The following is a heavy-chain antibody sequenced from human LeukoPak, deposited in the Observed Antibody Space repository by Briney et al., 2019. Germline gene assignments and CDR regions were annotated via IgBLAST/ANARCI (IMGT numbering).Heavy chain of an antibody. J-gene: IGHJ3*01. CDR3: ARDANYYDSSTYYDAFDV. CDR1: GFTFSNYW. Sequence: GGSLRLSCAGSGFTFSNYWMTWVRQAPGKGLEWVANIKPDESEKYCVDSVKGRFTISRDNAINSLYLQMNTLRAEDTAVYYCARDANYYDSSTYYDAFDVWGQGTMVTVSS. CDR2: IKPDESEK. D-gene: IGHD3-22*01. V-gene: IGHV3-7*05.